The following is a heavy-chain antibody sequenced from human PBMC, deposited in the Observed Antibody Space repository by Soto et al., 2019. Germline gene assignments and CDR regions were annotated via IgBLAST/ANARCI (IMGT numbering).Heavy chain of an antibody. J-gene: IGHJ5*02. V-gene: IGHV3-23*01. Sequence: PGGSLRLSCVVSGFTFSGYAMSWVRQAPGKGLEWVSAISGSGSSTYYGDSVKGRFTISRDNSKNTLYLQMNSLRAEDTAVYYCAKDRAIVGALDPWGQGTLVTVSS. CDR3: AKDRAIVGALDP. CDR1: GFTFSGYA. D-gene: IGHD1-26*01. CDR2: ISGSGSST.